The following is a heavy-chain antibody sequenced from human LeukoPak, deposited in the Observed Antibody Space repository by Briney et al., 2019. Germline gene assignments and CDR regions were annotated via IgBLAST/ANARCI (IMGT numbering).Heavy chain of an antibody. D-gene: IGHD3-10*01. CDR3: ASRGYYFVSGSYPLTDFWFDY. Sequence: SVKVSCKASGGTFSSYAISWVRQAPGQGLEWMGGIIPIFGTANYAQKFQGRVTITTDESTSTAYMELSSLRSEDTAVDYCASRGYYFVSGSYPLTDFWFDYWGQGTLVTVSS. J-gene: IGHJ4*01. V-gene: IGHV1-69*05. CDR2: IIPIFGTA. CDR1: GGTFSSYA.